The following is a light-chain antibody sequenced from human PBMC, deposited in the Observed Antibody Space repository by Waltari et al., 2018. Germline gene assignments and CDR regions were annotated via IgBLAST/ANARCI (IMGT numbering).Light chain of an antibody. J-gene: IGKJ2*01. V-gene: IGKV4-1*01. CDR2: WAS. CDR1: SSLVLSSNGKSY. Sequence: VMTQSPESLPVSLGERATIHCKSRSSLVLSSNGKSYLAWYQQRPGQSPTLLFSWASTRESGVPDRFFASGSGTDFTLTISSLQAEDVAVYYCVQYYTNPYTFGRGTKLEIK. CDR3: VQYYTNPYT.